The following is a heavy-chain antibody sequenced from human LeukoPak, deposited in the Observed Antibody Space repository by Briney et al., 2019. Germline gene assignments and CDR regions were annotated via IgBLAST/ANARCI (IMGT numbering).Heavy chain of an antibody. V-gene: IGHV4-34*01. CDR2: INHSGST. Sequence: SETLSLTCAVYGGSFSGYYWSWIRQPPGKGLEWIGEINHSGSTNYNPSLKSRVTISVDTSKNQFSLKLSSVTAADTAVYYCARDGSEIYIDALDIWGQGTMVTVSS. J-gene: IGHJ3*02. CDR3: ARDGSEIYIDALDI. CDR1: GGSFSGYY. D-gene: IGHD1-26*01.